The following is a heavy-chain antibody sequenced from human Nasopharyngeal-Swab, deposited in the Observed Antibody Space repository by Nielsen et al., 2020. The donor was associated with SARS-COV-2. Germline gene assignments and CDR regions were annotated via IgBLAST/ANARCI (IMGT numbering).Heavy chain of an antibody. J-gene: IGHJ6*04. V-gene: IGHV3-13*01. Sequence: GESLKISCAASGFTFSSYDMHWVCQAAGKGLEWVSAIGTAGDTYYPGSVKGRFTISRENAKNSLYLQMNSLRAEDTAVYYCAREVYGLDVWGKGTTVTVSS. CDR3: AREVYGLDV. CDR2: IGTAGDT. D-gene: IGHD6-6*01. CDR1: GFTFSSYD.